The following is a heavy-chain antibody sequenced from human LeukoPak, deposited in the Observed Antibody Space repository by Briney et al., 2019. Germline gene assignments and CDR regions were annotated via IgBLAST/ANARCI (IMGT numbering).Heavy chain of an antibody. Sequence: GGSLRLSCGASGFTFRSYWMSWVRQAPGKGLEWVANIKQDGSEEYYVDSVKGRFTISRDNAKNSLHLQMNSLRAEDTAVYYCARDKVVGATLLDYWGKGTLVTVSS. CDR3: ARDKVVGATLLDY. CDR1: GFTFRSYW. CDR2: IKQDGSEE. D-gene: IGHD2-15*01. J-gene: IGHJ4*02. V-gene: IGHV3-7*01.